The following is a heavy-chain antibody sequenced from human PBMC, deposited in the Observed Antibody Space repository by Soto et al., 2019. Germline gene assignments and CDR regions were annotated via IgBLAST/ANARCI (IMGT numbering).Heavy chain of an antibody. CDR3: ARYLSSGPIDY. V-gene: IGHV3-7*04. D-gene: IGHD2-8*02. Sequence: EVQLVESGGGLVQPGGSLRLSCVASGFTFSSYWMSWVRQPAGKGLEWVANIKQDGSQKYYVDSVKGRFTISRDNAKNSLYLQMNSLRVEDTAVYYCARYLSSGPIDYWGQGTLVTVSS. CDR2: IKQDGSQK. CDR1: GFTFSSYW. J-gene: IGHJ4*02.